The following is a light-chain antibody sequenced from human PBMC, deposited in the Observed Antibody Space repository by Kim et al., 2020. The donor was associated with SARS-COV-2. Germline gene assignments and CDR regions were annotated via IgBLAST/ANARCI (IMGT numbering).Light chain of an antibody. J-gene: IGKJ3*01. V-gene: IGKV3-20*01. CDR3: QQYGSSLFT. Sequence: SPGERATLSCRASQSVISNYLAWYQQKPGQAPRLLIYGASSRATGIPDRFSGSGSGTDFTLTISRLEPEDFAVYYCQQYGSSLFTFGPGTKVDIK. CDR1: QSVISNY. CDR2: GAS.